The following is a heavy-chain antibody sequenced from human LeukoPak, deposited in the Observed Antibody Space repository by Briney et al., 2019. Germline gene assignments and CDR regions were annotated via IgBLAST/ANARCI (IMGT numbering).Heavy chain of an antibody. V-gene: IGHV4-59*01. CDR2: IYYSGST. Sequence: SETLSLTCTVSGGSISNYYWNWIRQPPGKGLEWIVYIYYSGSTNSNPSLKSRVTISVDTSKNQFSLKLSSVTAADTAVYYCARAGQFISARPISFDYWGQGTLVTVSS. J-gene: IGHJ4*02. CDR3: ARAGQFISARPISFDY. CDR1: GGSISNYY. D-gene: IGHD6-6*01.